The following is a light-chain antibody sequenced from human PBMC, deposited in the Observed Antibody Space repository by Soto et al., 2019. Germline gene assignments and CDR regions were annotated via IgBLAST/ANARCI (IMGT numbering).Light chain of an antibody. CDR2: GAS. CDR3: HQYHNWPSFT. V-gene: IGKV3-15*01. J-gene: IGKJ3*01. Sequence: EMLMTQSPATLSVSPGERATLSCRASQSVSTNLAWYQQKPGQAPRLLIYGASTRATGIPARFSGSGSGTEFTLTISSLQSEDFAVHYCHQYHNWPSFTFGPGTNVDIK. CDR1: QSVSTN.